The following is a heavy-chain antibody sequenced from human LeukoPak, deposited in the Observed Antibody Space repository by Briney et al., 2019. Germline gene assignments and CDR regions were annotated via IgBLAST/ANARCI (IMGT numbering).Heavy chain of an antibody. V-gene: IGHV3-48*04. CDR1: GFSFSIYS. Sequence: GGSLRLSCAASGFSFSIYSLNWVRQAPGKGLEWVSYISHTGSTMSYADSVKGRFTISRDNAKNSLYLQMNSLRAEDTAVYYCAIPPLSGTGSSRPLAGMDVWGQGTTVTVSS. D-gene: IGHD3-10*01. J-gene: IGHJ6*02. CDR2: ISHTGSTM. CDR3: AIPPLSGTGSSRPLAGMDV.